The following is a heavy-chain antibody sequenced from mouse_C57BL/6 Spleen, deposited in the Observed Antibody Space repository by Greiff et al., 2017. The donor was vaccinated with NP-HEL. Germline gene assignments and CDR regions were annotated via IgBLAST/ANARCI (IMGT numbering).Heavy chain of an antibody. J-gene: IGHJ4*01. CDR1: GFTFSDYY. CDR3: ARVDHYGSSFYAMDY. CDR2: INYDGSST. V-gene: IGHV5-16*01. Sequence: DVQLVESEGGLVQPGSSMKLSCTASGFTFSDYYMAWVRQVPEKGLEWVANINYDGSSTYYLDSLKSRFIISRDNAKNILYLQMSSLKSEDTATYYCARVDHYGSSFYAMDYWGQGTSVTVSS. D-gene: IGHD1-1*01.